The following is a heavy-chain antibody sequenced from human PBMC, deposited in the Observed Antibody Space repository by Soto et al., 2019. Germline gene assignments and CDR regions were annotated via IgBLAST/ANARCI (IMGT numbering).Heavy chain of an antibody. J-gene: IGHJ4*02. CDR1: GCTFSSYA. CDR3: ARVDGYISSSLPWAYDY. D-gene: IGHD2-21*01. Sequence: QVHLVQSGAEVKKPGSSVKVPCKTFGCTFSSYAISWVRQAPGQGLEWMGGIIPTFGTTKYAQKFQGRVTITADESTSTAHMELRSLRSEDTAVYYCARVDGYISSSLPWAYDYWGQGILVTVSS. V-gene: IGHV1-69*01. CDR2: IIPTFGTT.